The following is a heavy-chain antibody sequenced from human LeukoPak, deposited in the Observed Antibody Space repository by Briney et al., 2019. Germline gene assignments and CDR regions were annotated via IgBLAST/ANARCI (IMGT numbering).Heavy chain of an antibody. J-gene: IGHJ4*02. CDR3: ARYVVYGSGKYYFDY. CDR1: GGSVSSTTYY. V-gene: IGHV4-39*01. Sequence: SETLSLTCTVSGGSVSSTTYYWSRIRQPPGNGLEWIASINYSGSTYYNPSLKSRVTISVDTSENQSSLKLSSVTAADTAVYYCARYVVYGSGKYYFDYWGQGTLVTVSS. CDR2: INYSGST. D-gene: IGHD3-10*01.